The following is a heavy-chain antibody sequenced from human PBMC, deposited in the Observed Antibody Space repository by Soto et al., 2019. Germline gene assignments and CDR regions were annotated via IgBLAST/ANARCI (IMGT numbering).Heavy chain of an antibody. CDR3: ARDPRRYYDFWSGTPDYYYGMDV. CDR1: GFTFSSYS. J-gene: IGHJ6*02. V-gene: IGHV3-21*01. D-gene: IGHD3-3*01. Sequence: EVQLVESGGGLVKPGGSLRLSCAASGFTFSSYSMNWVRQAPGKGLEWVSSISSSSSYIYYADSVKGRFTISRDNAKNSLYLQMNSQRAEDTAVYYCARDPRRYYDFWSGTPDYYYGMDVWGQGTTVTVSS. CDR2: ISSSSSYI.